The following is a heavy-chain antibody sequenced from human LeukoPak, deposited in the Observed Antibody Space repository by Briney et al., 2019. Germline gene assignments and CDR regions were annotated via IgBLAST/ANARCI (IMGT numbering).Heavy chain of an antibody. CDR3: AKGDSDSGFDY. CDR1: GGSISSGGYY. V-gene: IGHV4-30-2*01. D-gene: IGHD1-26*01. J-gene: IGHJ4*02. Sequence: PSQTLSLTCTVSGGSISSGGYYWSWIRQPPGKGLEWIGYIYHSGSTYYNPSLKSRVTISVDRSKNQFSLKLSSVTAADTAVYYCAKGDSDSGFDYWGQGTLVTVSS. CDR2: IYHSGST.